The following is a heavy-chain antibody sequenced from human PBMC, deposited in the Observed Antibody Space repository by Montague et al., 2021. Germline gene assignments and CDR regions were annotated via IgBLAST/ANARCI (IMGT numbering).Heavy chain of an antibody. Sequence: SEALSLTCTVSSGSIFHAHRSWVRRPPGKGLEWLGSMFYGGATSNNPSLKSRVTMSIDTSTNQFSLKLSFVTAADTAVYYCAKQDYFVSGTSYKGFDPWGQGILVTVSS. CDR2: MFYGGAT. CDR3: AKQDYFVSGTSYKGFDP. D-gene: IGHD3-10*01. CDR1: SGSIFHAH. V-gene: IGHV4-59*08. J-gene: IGHJ5*02.